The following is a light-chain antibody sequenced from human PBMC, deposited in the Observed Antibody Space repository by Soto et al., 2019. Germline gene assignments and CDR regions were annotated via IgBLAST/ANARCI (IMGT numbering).Light chain of an antibody. CDR1: QSVSSSY. Sequence: EIVLMQSPGTLSLSPGERATLSCRASQSVSSSYLDWYQQKPGQAPRLLIYVASSMATGSPDMFSGSGSGKDLTLNISTLEPEDFAVYYCQQYGSSPYAFGQGTKLEIK. V-gene: IGKV3-20*01. CDR2: VAS. CDR3: QQYGSSPYA. J-gene: IGKJ2*01.